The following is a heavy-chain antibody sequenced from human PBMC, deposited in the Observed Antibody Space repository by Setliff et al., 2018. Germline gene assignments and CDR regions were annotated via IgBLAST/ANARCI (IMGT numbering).Heavy chain of an antibody. Sequence: VSGYSIITGYYWAWIRRLPGRGLEWIGSLHRVRTNYHPSLWGRVTISADTSKNQFSLNLRSVTAADTAVYFCARDRFGVPAIDWGQGILVTVSS. CDR2: LHRVRT. D-gene: IGHD3-3*01. V-gene: IGHV4-38-2*02. CDR3: ARDRFGVPAID. J-gene: IGHJ4*02. CDR1: GYSIITGYY.